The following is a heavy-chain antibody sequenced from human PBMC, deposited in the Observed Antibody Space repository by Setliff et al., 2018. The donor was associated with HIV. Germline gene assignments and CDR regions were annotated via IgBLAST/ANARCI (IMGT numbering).Heavy chain of an antibody. Sequence: GGSLRLSCAVSGFTFTSYGMHWVRQAPGKGLEWVAVIWYDGSYKYYADSVKGRFTISRDNSKNTLYLQMNSLRAEDTAVYYCAKAQWLLSHWGFDPWGQGTLVTVSS. CDR2: IWYDGSYK. CDR3: AKAQWLLSHWGFDP. CDR1: GFTFTSYG. J-gene: IGHJ5*02. V-gene: IGHV3-33*06. D-gene: IGHD3-3*01.